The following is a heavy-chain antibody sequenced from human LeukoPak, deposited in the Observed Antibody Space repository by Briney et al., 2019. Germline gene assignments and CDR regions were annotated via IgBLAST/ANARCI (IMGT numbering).Heavy chain of an antibody. CDR3: ARDTCSSGWYSLYCYYYYGMDV. CDR2: ISYDGSNK. CDR1: GFTFRSYG. D-gene: IGHD6-19*01. J-gene: IGHJ6*02. V-gene: IGHV3-30*03. Sequence: GRSLRLSCAASGFTFRSYGMHWVRQAPRKGLEWVAVISYDGSNKYYADSVKGRFTISRDNSKNTLYLQMNSLRAEDTAVYYCARDTCSSGWYSLYCYYYYGMDVWGQGTTVTVSS.